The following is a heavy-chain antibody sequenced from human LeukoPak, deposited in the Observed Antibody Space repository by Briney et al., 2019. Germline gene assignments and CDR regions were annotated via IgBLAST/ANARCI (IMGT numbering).Heavy chain of an antibody. J-gene: IGHJ5*02. CDR2: IMPLFGTA. Sequence: LVKVSCKTSGGTFNNSAISWVRQAPGQGLEWLGGIMPLFGTAGYAQKFQGKVTITKDESTRTVYLELTSLTSDDTAVYYCARDVHGDYGSGWFDPWGQGTLVSVSS. CDR1: GGTFNNSA. V-gene: IGHV1-69*05. CDR3: ARDVHGDYGSGWFDP. D-gene: IGHD4-17*01.